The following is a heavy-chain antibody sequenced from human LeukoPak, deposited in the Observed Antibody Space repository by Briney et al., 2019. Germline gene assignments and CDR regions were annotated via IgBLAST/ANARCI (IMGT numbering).Heavy chain of an antibody. CDR1: GFTFSSYS. CDR2: ISSSSSYI. CDR3: ARGVCSSTSCYAPSYYYYYYGMDV. V-gene: IGHV3-21*01. Sequence: GGSLRLSCAASGFTFSSYSMNWVRQAPGKGLEWVSSISSSSSYIYYADSVKGRFTISRDNAENSLYLQMNSLRAEDTAVYYCARGVCSSTSCYAPSYYYYYYGMDVWGQGTTVTVSS. D-gene: IGHD2-2*01. J-gene: IGHJ6*02.